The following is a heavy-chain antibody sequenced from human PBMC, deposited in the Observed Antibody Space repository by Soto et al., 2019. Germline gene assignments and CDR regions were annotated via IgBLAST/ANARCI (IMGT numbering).Heavy chain of an antibody. J-gene: IGHJ6*03. CDR2: IYYSGST. D-gene: IGHD5-12*01. CDR1: GGSISSYY. CDR3: ARGTSGYSGYDSYYYYMDV. V-gene: IGHV4-59*08. Sequence: SETLSLTCTVSGGSISSYYWSWILQPPGKGLEWIGYIYYSGSTNYNPSLKSRVTISVDTSKNQFSLKLSSVTAADTAVYYCARGTSGYSGYDSYYYYMDVWGKGTTVTVSS.